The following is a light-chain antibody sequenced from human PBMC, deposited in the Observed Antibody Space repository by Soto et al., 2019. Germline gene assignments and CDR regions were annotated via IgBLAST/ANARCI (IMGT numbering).Light chain of an antibody. CDR2: EVS. CDR3: SSYTSSSSSV. CDR1: SSDVGSYNR. V-gene: IGLV2-18*02. Sequence: QSVLTQPPSVSGSPGQSVTISCTGTSSDVGSYNRVSWYQQPPGTAPKLMIYEVSNRPSGVPDRFSGSKSGNTASLTISGLQAEDEADYYCSSYTSSSSSVFGSGTKVTV. J-gene: IGLJ1*01.